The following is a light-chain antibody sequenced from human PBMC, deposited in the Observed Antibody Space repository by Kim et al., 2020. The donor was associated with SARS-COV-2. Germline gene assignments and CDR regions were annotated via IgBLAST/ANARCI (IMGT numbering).Light chain of an antibody. CDR2: GAY. V-gene: IGKV3-15*01. J-gene: IGKJ1*01. CDR1: LSVSSN. CDR3: QKYNNWPPWT. Sequence: EIVMTQSPATLSVSPGEKATLSYRASLSVSSNLAWYQQKPGQAPRLLIYGAYTRATGIPARFSGSGSGTEFTLTISSLQSEDFAVYYCQKYNNWPPWTFGQGTKVDSK.